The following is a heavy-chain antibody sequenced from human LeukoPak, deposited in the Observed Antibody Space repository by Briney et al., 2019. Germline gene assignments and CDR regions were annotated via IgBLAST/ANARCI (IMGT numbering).Heavy chain of an antibody. V-gene: IGHV4-31*03. CDR2: IYYSGST. Sequence: SETLSLTCTVSGGSTSSGGYYWSWIRQHPGKGLEWIGYIYYSGSTYYNPSLKSRVTISVDTSKNQFSLKLSSVTAADTAVYYCACTIVVAESAYWFDPWGQGTLVTVSS. CDR3: ACTIVVAESAYWFDP. CDR1: GGSTSSGGYY. D-gene: IGHD2-15*01. J-gene: IGHJ5*02.